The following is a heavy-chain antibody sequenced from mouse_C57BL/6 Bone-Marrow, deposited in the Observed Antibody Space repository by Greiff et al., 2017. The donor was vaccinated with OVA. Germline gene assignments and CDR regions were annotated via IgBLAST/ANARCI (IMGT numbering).Heavy chain of an antibody. CDR2: INPRNGGT. J-gene: IGHJ4*01. CDR3: ARGWLPYAMDY. CDR1: GYTFTSYW. V-gene: IGHV1-53*01. D-gene: IGHD2-3*01. Sequence: VQLKQSGTELVKPGASVKLSCKASGYTFTSYWIHWVKQRPGQGLEWIGNINPRNGGTDYSEKFKSKATLTVDKSSSTAYMQLSSLSSEESAAYYCARGWLPYAMDYWGQGTSVTVSA.